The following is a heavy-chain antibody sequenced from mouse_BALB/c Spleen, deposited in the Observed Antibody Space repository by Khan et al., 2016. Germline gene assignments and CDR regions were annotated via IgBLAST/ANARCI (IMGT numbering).Heavy chain of an antibody. J-gene: IGHJ2*01. V-gene: IGHV1-52*01. CDR1: GHPFTTYW. CDR3: ARGSKVIDY. CDR2: IDPYDSET. Sequence: VQLQESGAELVRPGASVKLSCKASGHPFTTYWMNWFKQRPEQGLEWIGRIDPYDSETHYDQKFKDKVILTVDKSSSTAFMQLSSLTSEDSAVYYCARGSKVIDYWGQGTTLTVSS.